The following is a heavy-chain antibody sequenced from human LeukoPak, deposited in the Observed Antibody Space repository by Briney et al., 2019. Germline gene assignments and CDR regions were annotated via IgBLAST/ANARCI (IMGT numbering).Heavy chain of an antibody. D-gene: IGHD1-26*01. Sequence: PGGPLRLSCAASGFTFTSYSMNWVRQAPGKGLEWVSTISGGGGSTYYADSVKGRFTISRDNSKNTLYLQVNSLRAEDTAVYYCAKGGKWDVMPFDYWGQGTLVTVSS. CDR2: ISGGGGST. CDR3: AKGGKWDVMPFDY. J-gene: IGHJ4*02. V-gene: IGHV3-23*01. CDR1: GFTFTSYS.